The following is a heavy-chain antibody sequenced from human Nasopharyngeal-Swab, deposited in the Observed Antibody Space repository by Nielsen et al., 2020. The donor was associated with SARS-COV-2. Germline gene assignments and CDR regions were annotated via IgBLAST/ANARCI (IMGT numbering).Heavy chain of an antibody. CDR1: GGSISSYY. Sequence: SETLSLTCTVSGGSISSYYWSWIRQPPGKGQEWIGYIYYSGSTNYNPSLKSRVTISVDTSKNQFSLKLSSVTAADTAVYYCARGGNYDFWSGYYPNSYYYYYGMDVWGQGTTVTVSS. D-gene: IGHD3-3*01. CDR2: IYYSGST. V-gene: IGHV4-59*01. J-gene: IGHJ6*02. CDR3: ARGGNYDFWSGYYPNSYYYYYGMDV.